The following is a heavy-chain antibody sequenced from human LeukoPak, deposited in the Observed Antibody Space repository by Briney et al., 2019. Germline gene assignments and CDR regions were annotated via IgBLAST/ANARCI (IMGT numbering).Heavy chain of an antibody. Sequence: SVKVSCKASGGTFSSYAISWVRQAPGQGLEWMGRIIPIFGIADYAQKFHGRVTITADKSASTAYMELSSLRSEDTAVYYCAIIDYYDSSGYPNEGGYWGQGTLVTVSS. D-gene: IGHD3-22*01. CDR1: GGTFSSYA. CDR3: AIIDYYDSSGYPNEGGY. J-gene: IGHJ4*02. V-gene: IGHV1-69*04. CDR2: IIPIFGIA.